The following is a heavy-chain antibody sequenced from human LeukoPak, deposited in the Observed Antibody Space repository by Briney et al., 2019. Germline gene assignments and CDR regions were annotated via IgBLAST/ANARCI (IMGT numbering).Heavy chain of an antibody. J-gene: IGHJ4*02. CDR3: ATRGGYCSGGSCYGSNY. CDR1: GFTYSSYS. CDR2: ISSSSSYI. D-gene: IGHD2-15*01. Sequence: GGSLRLSCAASGFTYSSYSMNWVRQAPGKGQEWVSSISSSSSYIYYADSVKGRFTISRDNAKNSLYLQMNSLRAEDTAVYYCATRGGYCSGGSCYGSNYWGQGTLVTVSS. V-gene: IGHV3-21*01.